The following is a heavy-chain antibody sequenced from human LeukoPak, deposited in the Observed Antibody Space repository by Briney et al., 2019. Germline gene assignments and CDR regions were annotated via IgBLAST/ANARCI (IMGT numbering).Heavy chain of an antibody. CDR1: GGSFSGYY. Sequence: SETLSLTCAVYGGSFSGYYWSWIRQPPGKGLEWIGEINHSGSTNYNPSLKSRGTMSVDTSKNQFSLKLSSVTAADTAVYYCARGKSGSSWTRWFDPWGQGTLVTVSS. V-gene: IGHV4-34*01. D-gene: IGHD6-13*01. J-gene: IGHJ5*02. CDR2: INHSGST. CDR3: ARGKSGSSWTRWFDP.